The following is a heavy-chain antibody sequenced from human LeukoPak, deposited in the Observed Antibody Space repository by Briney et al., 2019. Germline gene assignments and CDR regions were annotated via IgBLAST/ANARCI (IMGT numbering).Heavy chain of an antibody. D-gene: IGHD2-15*01. V-gene: IGHV1-2*02. Sequence: ASVKVSCKASGYTFTGYYMHWVRQAPGQGLEWMGWINPNSGGTNYAQKFQGRVTMTRDTSISTAYMELSRLRSDDTAVYYCARDGGSVGCSGGSCYSFSYFDYWGQGTLVTVSS. CDR3: ARDGGSVGCSGGSCYSFSYFDY. CDR2: INPNSGGT. J-gene: IGHJ4*02. CDR1: GYTFTGYY.